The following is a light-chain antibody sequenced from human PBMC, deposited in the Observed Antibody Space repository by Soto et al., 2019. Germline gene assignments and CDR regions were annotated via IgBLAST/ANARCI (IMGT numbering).Light chain of an antibody. Sequence: EIVLTQSPATLSLSPGDRVTLSCRASQTVGRYLSWYQHSPGQGPRLLVYDASNRATGIPARFSGSGSETDFTLTISSLEPEDFAVYYCQQRLHWPITFGQGTKVDIK. V-gene: IGKV3-11*01. CDR1: QTVGRY. CDR3: QQRLHWPIT. J-gene: IGKJ1*01. CDR2: DAS.